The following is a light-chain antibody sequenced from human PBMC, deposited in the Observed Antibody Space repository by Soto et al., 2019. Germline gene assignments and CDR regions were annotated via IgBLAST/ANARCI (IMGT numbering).Light chain of an antibody. J-gene: IGKJ2*01. V-gene: IGKV3-20*01. CDR1: QSFSSSY. Sequence: EIVLTQSPGTLSLSPGERATLSCRASQSFSSSYLGWYQQKPVQTPRLLIYGASRRATGIPDRFSGSGSGTDFTLTISRLEPEDFAVYYCQQYAYLPYAFGQGTKLEIK. CDR2: GAS. CDR3: QQYAYLPYA.